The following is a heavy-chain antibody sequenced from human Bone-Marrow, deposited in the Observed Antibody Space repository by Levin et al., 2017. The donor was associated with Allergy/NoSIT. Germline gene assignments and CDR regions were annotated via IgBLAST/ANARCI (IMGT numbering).Heavy chain of an antibody. V-gene: IGHV1-8*01. D-gene: IGHD7-27*01. CDR3: ARAPNWGLNAEDAFDS. J-gene: IGHJ3*02. Sequence: GASVKVSCKASGYTFTSYDINWVRQATGQGLEWMGWMNPNSGNTGYAQKLQGRVTMTRNTSISTAYMELSSLRSEDTAGYYCARAPNWGLNAEDAFDSWGKGTMVTVSS. CDR2: MNPNSGNT. CDR1: GYTFTSYD.